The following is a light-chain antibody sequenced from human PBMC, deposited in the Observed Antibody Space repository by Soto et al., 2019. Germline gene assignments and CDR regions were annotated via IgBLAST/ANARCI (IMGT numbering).Light chain of an antibody. CDR2: GAS. Sequence: DIQMTQSPASLSASLGDRVTISCRASQILSTYLTWYHQKPGKAPKVLIYGASRLQSGVPSRFSGSGSGTDFTLTISSLQPGDFATYYCQHYNTYPWTFGQGTKVDIK. J-gene: IGKJ1*01. V-gene: IGKV1D-16*01. CDR3: QHYNTYPWT. CDR1: QILSTY.